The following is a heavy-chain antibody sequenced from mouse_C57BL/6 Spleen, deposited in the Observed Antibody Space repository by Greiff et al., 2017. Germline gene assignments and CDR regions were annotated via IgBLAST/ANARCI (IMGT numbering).Heavy chain of an antibody. CDR2: IYPRSGNT. CDR1: GYTFTSYG. V-gene: IGHV1-81*01. Sequence: VQRVESGAELARPGASVKLSCKASGYTFTSYGISWVKQRTGQGLEWIGEIYPRSGNTYYNEKFKGKATLTADKSSSTAYMELRSLTSEDSAVYFCARYYGKDYAMDYWGQGTSVTVSS. D-gene: IGHD2-1*01. J-gene: IGHJ4*01. CDR3: ARYYGKDYAMDY.